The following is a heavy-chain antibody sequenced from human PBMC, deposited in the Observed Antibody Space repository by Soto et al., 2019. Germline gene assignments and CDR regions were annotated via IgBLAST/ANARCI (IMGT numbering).Heavy chain of an antibody. V-gene: IGHV4-34*01. CDR3: AREQSEWLERFDP. J-gene: IGHJ5*02. CDR1: GGSFSGYY. D-gene: IGHD6-19*01. CDR2: INHSGST. Sequence: QVQLQQWGAGLLKPSETLSLTCAVYGGSFSGYYWSWIRQPPGKGLEWIGEINHSGSTTYNPSLKSRVTISVDTAKHQFSLKLSSVTAADTAVYYCAREQSEWLERFDPWGQGTLVTVSS.